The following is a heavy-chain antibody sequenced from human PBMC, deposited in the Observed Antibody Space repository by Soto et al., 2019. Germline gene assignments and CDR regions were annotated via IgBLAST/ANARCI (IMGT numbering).Heavy chain of an antibody. Sequence: GGSLRLSCAASGFTFSSYAMSWVRQAPGKGLEWVSAISGSGGSTYYADSVEGRFTISRDNSKNTLYLQMNSLRAEDTAVYYCAKDDTYYDILTGYYIGRGFDYWGQGTLVTVSS. CDR3: AKDDTYYDILTGYYIGRGFDY. J-gene: IGHJ4*02. CDR1: GFTFSSYA. D-gene: IGHD3-9*01. CDR2: ISGSGGST. V-gene: IGHV3-23*01.